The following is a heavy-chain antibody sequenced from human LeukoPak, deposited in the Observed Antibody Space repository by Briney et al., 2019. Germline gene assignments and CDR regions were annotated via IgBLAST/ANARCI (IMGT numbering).Heavy chain of an antibody. V-gene: IGHV1-69*13. J-gene: IGHJ3*02. CDR2: IIPIFGTA. Sequence: GASVKVSCKASGGTFSSYAISWVRQAPGRGLEWMGGIIPIFGTANYAQKFQGRVTITADESTSTAYMELSSLRSEDTAVYYCASGHYDSSGISLAALYGNAFDIWGQGTMVTVSS. D-gene: IGHD3-22*01. CDR1: GGTFSSYA. CDR3: ASGHYDSSGISLAALYGNAFDI.